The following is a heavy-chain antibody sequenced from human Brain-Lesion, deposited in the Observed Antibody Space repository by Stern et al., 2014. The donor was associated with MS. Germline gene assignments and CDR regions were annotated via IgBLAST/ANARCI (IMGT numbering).Heavy chain of an antibody. Sequence: QVQLQQWGAGLLKPSETLSLTCGVYGGSFSGYYWTWIRQPPGKGLEWIGEINHSGRINYNPSLESRVTMSVDTSKHQLSLRRSSATAADTAVYYCARDVGGAFDYWGQGTLVTVSS. CDR1: GGSFSGYY. J-gene: IGHJ4*02. CDR2: INHSGRI. V-gene: IGHV4-34*01. D-gene: IGHD2-21*01. CDR3: ARDVGGAFDY.